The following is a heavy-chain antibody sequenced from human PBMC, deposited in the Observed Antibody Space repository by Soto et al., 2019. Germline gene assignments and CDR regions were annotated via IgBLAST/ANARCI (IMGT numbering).Heavy chain of an antibody. CDR1: RFIFSTYA. J-gene: IGHJ4*02. Sequence: EVQLLESGGGFVQPGESLRLCCAASRFIFSTYAMSWVRQAPGRGLEWVSTISGSGGSTYYADSVKGRFTISRDNSKNTLYLQLNSLRAEDTAVYYCAKRGYCGSSGCSPLDSWGQGTLVTVSS. D-gene: IGHD2-15*01. CDR3: AKRGYCGSSGCSPLDS. V-gene: IGHV3-23*01. CDR2: ISGSGGST.